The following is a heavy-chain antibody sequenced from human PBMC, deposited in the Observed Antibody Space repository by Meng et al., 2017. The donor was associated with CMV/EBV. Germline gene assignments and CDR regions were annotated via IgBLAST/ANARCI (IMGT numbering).Heavy chain of an antibody. CDR3: ARTERTIVVVPAAIRYYYGMDV. D-gene: IGHD2-2*02. Sequence: SGPTLVKPTQTLTLTCTFSGFSLSNIGVRVSWIRQPPGKALEWLAHIDWDDDQFYSTSLKSRLTISKDTSKSQVVLTMTNMDPVDTATYYCARTERTIVVVPAAIRYYYGMDVWGQGTTVTVSS. V-gene: IGHV2-70D*14. J-gene: IGHJ6*02. CDR1: GFSLSNIGVR. CDR2: IDWDDDQ.